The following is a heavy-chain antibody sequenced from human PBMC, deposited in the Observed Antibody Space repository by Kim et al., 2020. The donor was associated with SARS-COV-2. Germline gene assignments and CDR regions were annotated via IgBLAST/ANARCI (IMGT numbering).Heavy chain of an antibody. CDR3: ARGGVGYSGYDGGYYYYGMDV. Sequence: SETLSLTCTVSGGSISSGGYYWSWIRQHPGKGLEWIGYIYYSGSTYYNPSLKSRVTISVDTSKNQFSLKLSSVTAADTAVYYCARGGVGYSGYDGGYYYYGMDVWGQGTTVTVSS. J-gene: IGHJ6*02. V-gene: IGHV4-31*03. D-gene: IGHD5-12*01. CDR1: GGSISSGGYY. CDR2: IYYSGST.